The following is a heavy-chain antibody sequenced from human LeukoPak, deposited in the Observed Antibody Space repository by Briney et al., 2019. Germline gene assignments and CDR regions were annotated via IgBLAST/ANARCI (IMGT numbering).Heavy chain of an antibody. CDR2: INSGGGPI. D-gene: IGHD4-17*01. Sequence: TGGSLRLSCATSGFTFSDYYMTWIRQAPGRGLEWVAYINSGGGPIHYAVSVRGRFTISRDNAKNSLYPQMNSLRAEDTAVYYCAWRLDFGDYGNGFDYWGQGSQVTVSS. J-gene: IGHJ4*02. CDR1: GFTFSDYY. V-gene: IGHV3-11*01. CDR3: AWRLDFGDYGNGFDY.